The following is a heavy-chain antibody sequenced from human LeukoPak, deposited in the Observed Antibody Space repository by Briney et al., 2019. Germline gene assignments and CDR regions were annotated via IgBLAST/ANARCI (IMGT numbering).Heavy chain of an antibody. Sequence: GGSLRLSCAVSGFTVRSFGMSWVRQAPGKGLEWVSSISGGGDSTYYADSVKGRFTISRDNSKNTLYLQMNSLRAEDTAVYYCARTKGSMGNYYYYGMDVWGQGTTVTVSS. CDR1: GFTVRSFG. V-gene: IGHV3-23*01. J-gene: IGHJ6*02. CDR3: ARTKGSMGNYYYYGMDV. CDR2: ISGGGDST. D-gene: IGHD2/OR15-2a*01.